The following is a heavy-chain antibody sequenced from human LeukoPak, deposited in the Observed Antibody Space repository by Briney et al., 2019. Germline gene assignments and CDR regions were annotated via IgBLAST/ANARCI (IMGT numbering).Heavy chain of an antibody. V-gene: IGHV4-59*08. J-gene: IGHJ6*02. D-gene: IGHD5-18*01. CDR2: IYYSGST. Sequence: SETLSLTCTVSGGSISSYYWSWTRQPPGKGLEWIGYIYYSGSTNYNPSLKSRVTISVDTSKNQFSLKLSSVTAADTAVYYCARLKGYSYGFMDVWGQGTTVTVSS. CDR3: ARLKGYSYGFMDV. CDR1: GGSISSYY.